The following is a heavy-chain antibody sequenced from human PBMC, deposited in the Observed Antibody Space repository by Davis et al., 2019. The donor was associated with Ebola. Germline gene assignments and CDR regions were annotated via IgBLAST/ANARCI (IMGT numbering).Heavy chain of an antibody. D-gene: IGHD5-12*01. CDR3: ARLNSGYDYVVF. CDR2: ISSSGSTI. V-gene: IGHV3-48*04. CDR1: GFTFSSYS. J-gene: IGHJ4*02. Sequence: GESLKISCATSGFTFSSYSMNWVRQAPGKGLEWVSYISSSGSTIYYADSVKGRFTISRDNAKNSLYLQMNSLRAEDTAVYYCARLNSGYDYVVFWGQGTLVTVSS.